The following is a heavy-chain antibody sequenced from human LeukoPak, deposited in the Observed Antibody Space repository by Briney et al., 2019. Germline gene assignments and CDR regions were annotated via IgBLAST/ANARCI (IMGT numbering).Heavy chain of an antibody. V-gene: IGHV1-46*01. CDR1: GYSFTSYY. J-gene: IGHJ4*02. Sequence: GASVKVSCKASGYSFTSYYMHWVRQAPGQGLEWMGVINPSGGSTSYAQKFQGRVTMTRDASTSTVYLEVSSLRSEDTAVYYCARDPSNSSGWKTFFDYWGQGVPVTVSS. CDR3: ARDPSNSSGWKTFFDY. D-gene: IGHD6-19*01. CDR2: INPSGGST.